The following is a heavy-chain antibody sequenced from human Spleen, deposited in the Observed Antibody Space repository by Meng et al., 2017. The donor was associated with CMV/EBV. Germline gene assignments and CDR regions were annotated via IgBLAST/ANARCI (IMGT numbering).Heavy chain of an antibody. Sequence: GESLKISCAASGFTFSSYGMHWVRQAPGKGLEWVAFIRYDGSNKYCADSVKGRFNISRDNSKNTLYLQMISLRAEDTAVYYCAKDPRTRLGYFQHWGQGTLVTVSS. V-gene: IGHV3-30*02. D-gene: IGHD1-1*01. CDR1: GFTFSSYG. J-gene: IGHJ1*01. CDR3: AKDPRTRLGYFQH. CDR2: IRYDGSNK.